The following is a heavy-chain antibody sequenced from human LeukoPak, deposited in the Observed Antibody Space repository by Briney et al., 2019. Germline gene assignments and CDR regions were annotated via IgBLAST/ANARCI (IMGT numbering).Heavy chain of an antibody. J-gene: IGHJ4*02. Sequence: SETLSLTCTVSGGYISSYYWSWIRQPPGKGLDWIGYIYYRGGTSYNPSLKNRVTVSVDTSKNQFSLKLSSVTAADTAVYYCAREGSMVRGAYDYWGQGTLVTVPS. CDR1: GGYISSYY. V-gene: IGHV4-59*01. CDR2: IYYRGGT. CDR3: AREGSMVRGAYDY. D-gene: IGHD3-10*01.